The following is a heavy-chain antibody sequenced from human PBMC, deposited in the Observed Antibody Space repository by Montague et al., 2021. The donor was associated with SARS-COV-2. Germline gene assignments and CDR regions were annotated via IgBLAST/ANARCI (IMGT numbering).Heavy chain of an antibody. J-gene: IGHJ6*02. CDR1: GFTFSSYG. V-gene: IGHV3-30*18. CDR3: AKDIMSLMVYAMVYYYYGMDV. D-gene: IGHD2-8*01. CDR2: ISYDGSNK. Sequence: SLRLSCAASGFTFSSYGMHWVRQAPGKGLEWVAVISYDGSNKYYADSVKGRFTISRDNSKNTLYLQMNSLRAEDTAVYYCAKDIMSLMVYAMVYYYYGMDVWGQGTTVTVSS.